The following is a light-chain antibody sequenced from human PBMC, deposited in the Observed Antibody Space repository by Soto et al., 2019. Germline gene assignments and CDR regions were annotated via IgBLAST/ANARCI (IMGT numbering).Light chain of an antibody. Sequence: EIVLTQSPGTLSLSPGERATVACRASQSASSDYLAWYQQKPGQAPRLLIYGASTRATGIPDRFSGSGSGTDFTLTISRLEPEDFAVYYCQQYGSSSTFGQGTRLEIK. CDR2: GAS. CDR3: QQYGSSST. J-gene: IGKJ5*01. V-gene: IGKV3-20*01. CDR1: QSASSDY.